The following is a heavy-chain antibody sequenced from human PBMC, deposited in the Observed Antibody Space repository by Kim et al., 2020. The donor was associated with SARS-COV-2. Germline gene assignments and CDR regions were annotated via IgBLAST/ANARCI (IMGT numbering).Heavy chain of an antibody. D-gene: IGHD4-17*01. CDR2: ISYDGSNK. Sequence: GGSLRLSFAASGFTFSSYAMHWVRQAPGKGLEWVAVISYDGSNKYYADSVKGRFTISRDNSKNTLYLQMNSLRAEDTAVYYCARDAYGGYYYGMDVWGQGTTVTVSS. CDR1: GFTFSSYA. CDR3: ARDAYGGYYYGMDV. J-gene: IGHJ6*02. V-gene: IGHV3-30*04.